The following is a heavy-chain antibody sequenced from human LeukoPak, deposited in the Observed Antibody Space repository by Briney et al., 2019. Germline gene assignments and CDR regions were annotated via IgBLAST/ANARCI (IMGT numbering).Heavy chain of an antibody. D-gene: IGHD3-22*01. CDR1: GFTFSSYG. CDR3: AKPMYYYDSSATPFDY. Sequence: GRSLRLSCAASGFTFSSYGMHWVRQAPGKWLEWVAVIWYDGSNKYYADSVKGRFTISRDNSKNTLYLQMNSLRAEDTAVYYCAKPMYYYDSSATPFDYWGQGTLVTVSS. V-gene: IGHV3-33*06. CDR2: IWYDGSNK. J-gene: IGHJ4*02.